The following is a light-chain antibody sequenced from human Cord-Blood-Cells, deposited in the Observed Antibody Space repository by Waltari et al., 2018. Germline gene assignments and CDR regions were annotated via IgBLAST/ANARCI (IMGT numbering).Light chain of an antibody. V-gene: IGLV2-14*01. CDR2: DVS. Sequence: QSALTQPASVPGSPGQSITLSCTGTSSDVGGSNFVTWYQQHPGKAPNLMIYDVSNRPSVVANRFAGSKSGNTASLTISGLQAEDEADYYCSSYTSSSALVFGTGTKVTVL. CDR3: SSYTSSSALV. J-gene: IGLJ1*01. CDR1: SSDVGGSNF.